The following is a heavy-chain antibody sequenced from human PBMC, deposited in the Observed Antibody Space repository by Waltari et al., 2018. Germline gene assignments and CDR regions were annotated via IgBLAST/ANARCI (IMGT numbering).Heavy chain of an antibody. CDR2: ISGSVGST. CDR1: GFTFSSYA. CDR3: AKEDPPYYYGSGSNFDY. V-gene: IGHV3-23*01. J-gene: IGHJ4*02. D-gene: IGHD3-10*01. Sequence: EVQLLESGGGLVQPGGSLRLSCAASGFTFSSYAMSWVRQAPGKGLEWVSAISGSVGSTYYADSVKGRFTISRDNSKNTLYLQMNSLRAEDTAVYYCAKEDPPYYYGSGSNFDYWGQGTLVTVSS.